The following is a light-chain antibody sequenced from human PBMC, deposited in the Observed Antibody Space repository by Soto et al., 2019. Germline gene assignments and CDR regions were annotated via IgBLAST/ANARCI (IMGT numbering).Light chain of an antibody. Sequence: EIVMTQSPATLSVSPGGRATLSCRASQSVSSSYLAWYQQKPGQAPRLLIYDASSRATGIPDRFSGGGSGTDFTLTISSLQPEDFATYYCQQSYSTPGWTFGQGTKVDIK. CDR3: QQSYSTPGWT. CDR1: QSVSSSY. V-gene: IGKV3D-20*02. J-gene: IGKJ1*01. CDR2: DAS.